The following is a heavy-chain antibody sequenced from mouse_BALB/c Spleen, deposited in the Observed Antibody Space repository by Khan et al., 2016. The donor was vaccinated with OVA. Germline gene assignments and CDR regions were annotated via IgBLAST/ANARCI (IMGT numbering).Heavy chain of an antibody. Sequence: EVELVESGGGIVQPGGSLTRSCAVSRFSISSYGMSSVRQTPDKRLELVATIDSNGGSTDYTDSVKRRFTISGDNAKNALYLQMRSLKSEDTAMDYCARSAIWGQGTTLTVSS. CDR3: ARSAI. J-gene: IGHJ2*01. CDR2: IDSNGGST. D-gene: IGHD2-12*01. V-gene: IGHV5-6-3*01. CDR1: RFSISSYG.